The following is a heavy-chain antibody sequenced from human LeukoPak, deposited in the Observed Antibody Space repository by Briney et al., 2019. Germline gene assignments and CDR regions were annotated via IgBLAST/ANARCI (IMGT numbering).Heavy chain of an antibody. D-gene: IGHD2-21*02. J-gene: IGHJ2*01. V-gene: IGHV3-7*01. Sequence: AGGSLRLSCEGSGFTFSNYWMTWVRQAPEKGLEWVANIKPSGSEKHYADSVEGRFTISRDNAKNSLYLQMNSLRAEDTAVYYCARDLAHIVVVTAEWYFDLWGRGTLVTVSS. CDR3: ARDLAHIVVVTAEWYFDL. CDR2: IKPSGSEK. CDR1: GFTFSNYW.